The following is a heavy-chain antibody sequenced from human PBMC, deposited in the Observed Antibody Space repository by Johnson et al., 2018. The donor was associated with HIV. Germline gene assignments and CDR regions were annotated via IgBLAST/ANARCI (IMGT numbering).Heavy chain of an antibody. CDR3: ARKKVAATGAFER. D-gene: IGHD6-25*01. V-gene: IGHV3-66*02. CDR2: IYSGGST. Sequence: VQLVESGGDLVKPGGSLRLSCAASGFTVSSDYISWVRQAPGKGLEWVSVIYSGGSTYYADSVKGRFTISRDNSKNTLYLQMNSLRAEDTAVYYCARKKVAATGAFERWGQGTMVTVSS. J-gene: IGHJ3*02. CDR1: GFTVSSDY.